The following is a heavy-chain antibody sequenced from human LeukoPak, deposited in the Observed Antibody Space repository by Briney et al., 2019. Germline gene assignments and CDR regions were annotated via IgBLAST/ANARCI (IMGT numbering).Heavy chain of an antibody. CDR3: ARDAMYNGGNSGAFDF. J-gene: IGHJ3*01. CDR1: GFTFSDHF. V-gene: IGHV3-11*01. CDR2: ISGSGAT. D-gene: IGHD4-23*01. Sequence: GGSLRLSCAASGFTFSDHFMTWIRQAPGKGLEWISYISGSGATYYADSVKGRFTISRDNGQNSLWLQMNSLRVEDTAVYHCARDAMYNGGNSGAFDFWGQGTLVTVSS.